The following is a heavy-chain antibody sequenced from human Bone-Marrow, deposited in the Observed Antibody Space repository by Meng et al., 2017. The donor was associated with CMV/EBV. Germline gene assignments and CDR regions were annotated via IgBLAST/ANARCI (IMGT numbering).Heavy chain of an antibody. V-gene: IGHV3-53*01. CDR2: IYSGSST. CDR1: GFTVSSNF. CDR3: ASRSAGSWSAFDI. J-gene: IGHJ3*02. D-gene: IGHD6-13*01. Sequence: GGSLRLSCAASGFTVSSNFMSWVRQAPGKGLEWVSVIYSGSSTYYAGSVKGRFTLSRDNSKNTLYLQMNSLRAEDTAVYYCASRSAGSWSAFDIWGQGTRVTVSS.